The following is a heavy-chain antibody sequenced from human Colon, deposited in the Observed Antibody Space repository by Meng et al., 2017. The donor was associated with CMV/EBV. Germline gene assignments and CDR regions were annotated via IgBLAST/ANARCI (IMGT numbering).Heavy chain of an antibody. Sequence: ASVQVSCKASGYTFTSYDINWVRQATGQGLEWMGWMNPNSGNTGYAQKFQGRVTMTRNTSISTAYMELSSLRSEDTAVYYCARGSSLYYYYYYGMDVWGQGTTVTVSS. D-gene: IGHD2-2*01. CDR3: ARGSSLYYYYYYGMDV. CDR1: GYTFTSYD. J-gene: IGHJ6*02. V-gene: IGHV1-8*01. CDR2: MNPNSGNT.